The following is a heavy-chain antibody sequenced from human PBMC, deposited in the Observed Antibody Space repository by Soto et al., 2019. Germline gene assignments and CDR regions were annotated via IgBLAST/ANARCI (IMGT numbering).Heavy chain of an antibody. D-gene: IGHD6-13*01. CDR3: ARDRHSSSWYLDY. J-gene: IGHJ4*01. Sequence: LSLTCTVSGGSISSGGYYWSWIRQHPGKGLEWIGYIYYSGSTYYNPSLKSRVTISVDTSKNQFSLKLSSVTAADTAVYYCARDRHSSSWYLDYWGQEPWSPSP. V-gene: IGHV4-31*03. CDR2: IYYSGST. CDR1: GGSISSGGYY.